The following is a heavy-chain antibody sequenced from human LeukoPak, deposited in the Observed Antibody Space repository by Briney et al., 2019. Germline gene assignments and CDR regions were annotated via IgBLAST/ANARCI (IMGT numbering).Heavy chain of an antibody. CDR2: INHSGST. Sequence: SETLSLTCTVSGGSISSSSYYWGWIRQPPGKGLEWIGEINHSGSTNYNPSLKSRVTISVDTSKNQFSLKLSSVTAADTAVYYCATMRLYYDFWSGYRWHWFDPWGQGTLVTVSS. V-gene: IGHV4-39*07. D-gene: IGHD3-3*01. CDR3: ATMRLYYDFWSGYRWHWFDP. CDR1: GGSISSSSYY. J-gene: IGHJ5*02.